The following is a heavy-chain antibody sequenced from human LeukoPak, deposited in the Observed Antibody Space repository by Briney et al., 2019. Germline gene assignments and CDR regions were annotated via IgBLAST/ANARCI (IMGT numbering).Heavy chain of an antibody. CDR1: GYTFTSYG. D-gene: IGHD5-24*01. CDR2: IIPNFGTP. V-gene: IGHV1-69*06. J-gene: IGHJ4*02. Sequence: SVKVSCKASGYTFTSYGISWVRQAPGQGLEWMGGIIPNFGTPNYAQKFQGRVTITADKSTSTAYMELRSLRSDDTAVYYCARGGDGNRRDFDYWGQGTLVTVSS. CDR3: ARGGDGNRRDFDY.